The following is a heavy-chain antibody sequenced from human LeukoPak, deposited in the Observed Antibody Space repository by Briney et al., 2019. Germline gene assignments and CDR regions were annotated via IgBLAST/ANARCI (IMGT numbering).Heavy chain of an antibody. V-gene: IGHV4-34*01. J-gene: IGHJ4*02. CDR3: ARGEAFYYGSGSYYSPFDY. CDR1: GGSFSGYY. Sequence: PSETPSLTCAVYGGSFSGYYWSWIRQPPGKGLEWIGEINHNGNTNYSPSLKSRVTISVDTSKNQFSLKLSSVTAADTAVYYCARGEAFYYGSGSYYSPFDYWGQGTLVTVSS. CDR2: INHNGNT. D-gene: IGHD3-10*01.